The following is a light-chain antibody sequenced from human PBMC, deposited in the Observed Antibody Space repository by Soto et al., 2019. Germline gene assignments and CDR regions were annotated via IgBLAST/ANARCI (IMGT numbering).Light chain of an antibody. V-gene: IGKV3-15*01. J-gene: IGKJ1*01. CDR1: QSVSNN. CDR2: DVS. Sequence: IVLKQSPGTLSLSPGERATLSCRASQSVSNNYLAWYQQKTGQAPRLLIYDVSTRATGVPARFSGSGSGTEFTLTITSLRSEDFAVYYCQQYYNWRRTFGQGTKVDIK. CDR3: QQYYNWRRT.